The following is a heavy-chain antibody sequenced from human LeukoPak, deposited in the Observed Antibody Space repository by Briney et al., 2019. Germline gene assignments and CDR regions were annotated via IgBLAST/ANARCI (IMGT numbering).Heavy chain of an antibody. D-gene: IGHD1-26*01. J-gene: IGHJ4*02. CDR3: ARSLGGGTYQDFDS. CDR2: IYYSGST. V-gene: IGHV4-39*01. CDR1: GGSISSSSSY. Sequence: SETLSLTCTVSGGSISSSSSYWGWIRQPPGKGLEWVGSIYYSGSTYYNPSLKSRVTISVDTSKNQFSLKLSSVTAADTAVYYCARSLGGGTYQDFDSWGQGTLVTVSS.